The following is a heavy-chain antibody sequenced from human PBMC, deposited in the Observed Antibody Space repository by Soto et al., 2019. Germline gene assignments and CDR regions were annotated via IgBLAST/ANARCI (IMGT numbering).Heavy chain of an antibody. Sequence: GGSPRLSCVASGFSFSRFWMHWVRRAPGRGLVWVSRITGDGAITTYADSVRGRFTISRDNAKSTVYLQMDSLRAEDTAVYYCATLNSFGSDYWGQGTPVTVSS. CDR1: GFSFSRFW. J-gene: IGHJ4*02. V-gene: IGHV3-74*01. D-gene: IGHD5-18*01. CDR2: ITGDGAIT. CDR3: ATLNSFGSDY.